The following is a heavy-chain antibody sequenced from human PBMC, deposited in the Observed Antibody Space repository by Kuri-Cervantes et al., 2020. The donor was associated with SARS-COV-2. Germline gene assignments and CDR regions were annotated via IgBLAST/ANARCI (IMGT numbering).Heavy chain of an antibody. CDR1: GFTFVDYA. V-gene: IGHV3-49*04. CDR3: VGEGHYDHSAFDY. CDR2: IRSPAYTGSP. D-gene: IGHD3-22*01. J-gene: IGHJ4*02. Sequence: GESLKISCTTSGFTFVDYAVNWVRQAPGKGLEWVGFIRSPAYTGSPEYAASVKGRFTISRDDSQNSLYLQMNSLKTDDTAVYYCVGEGHYDHSAFDYWGPGTLVTVSS.